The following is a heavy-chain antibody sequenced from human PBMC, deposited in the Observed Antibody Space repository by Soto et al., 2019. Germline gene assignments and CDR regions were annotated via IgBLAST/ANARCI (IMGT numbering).Heavy chain of an antibody. CDR3: AGDWNGDKYFDY. CDR2: ISYDGSNA. V-gene: IGHV3-30*04. CDR1: GFSFSTYA. D-gene: IGHD3-3*01. J-gene: IGHJ4*02. Sequence: QEQLVESGGGVVQPGTSLRLSCTASGFSFSTYAMYWVRQAPGKGLEWVAIISYDGSNAQYADSVKGRFTVARDNSKNTLYLQMHSLTAEDTAVYYCAGDWNGDKYFDYWDQGTLVTVSS.